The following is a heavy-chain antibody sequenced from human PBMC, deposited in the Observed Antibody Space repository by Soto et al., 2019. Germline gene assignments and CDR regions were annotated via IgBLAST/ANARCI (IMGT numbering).Heavy chain of an antibody. CDR2: MNPNSGNT. CDR1: GYTFTSYD. Sequence: ASVKVSCKASGYTFTSYDINWVRQATGQGLEWMGWMNPNSGNTGYAQKFQGRVTMTRNTSISTAYMELSSLRSEDTAVYYCARMRATMIVVVIMEYCFDYWGQGTLVTVSS. CDR3: ARMRATMIVVVIMEYCFDY. D-gene: IGHD3-22*01. V-gene: IGHV1-8*01. J-gene: IGHJ4*02.